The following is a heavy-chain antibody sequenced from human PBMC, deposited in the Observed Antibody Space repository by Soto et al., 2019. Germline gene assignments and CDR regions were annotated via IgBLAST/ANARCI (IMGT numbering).Heavy chain of an antibody. V-gene: IGHV3-21*01. CDR2: ISSSSSYI. Sequence: EVQLVESGGGLVKPGGSLRLSCAASGFTFSSYSMNWVRQAPGKGLEWVSSISSSSSYIYYADSVKGRFTISRDNAKNALYLQMNSLRAEDTAVYYCARVEYFDWLPWFDPWGQGTLVTVSS. J-gene: IGHJ5*02. D-gene: IGHD3-9*01. CDR3: ARVEYFDWLPWFDP. CDR1: GFTFSSYS.